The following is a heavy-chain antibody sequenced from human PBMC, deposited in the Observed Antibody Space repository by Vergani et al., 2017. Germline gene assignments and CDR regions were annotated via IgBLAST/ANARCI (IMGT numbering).Heavy chain of an antibody. Sequence: VQLVESGGGVVQPGGSLRLSCEASGFNFQIYWMGWVRQTAEKGLEWVANIKQDGSEDYYVDSVKGRFTITRDNAKTTLYLQMNSLRDEDRGVYYCARISGGSAPYLHYWGQGTLVTVAS. CDR1: GFNFQIYW. D-gene: IGHD2-15*01. J-gene: IGHJ1*01. CDR3: ARISGGSAPYLHY. CDR2: IKQDGSED. V-gene: IGHV3-7*01.